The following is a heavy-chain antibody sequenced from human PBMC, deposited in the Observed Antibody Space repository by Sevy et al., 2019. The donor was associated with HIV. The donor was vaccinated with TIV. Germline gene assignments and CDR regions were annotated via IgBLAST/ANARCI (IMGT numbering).Heavy chain of an antibody. D-gene: IGHD2-2*01. CDR2: IKSNTDGGTT. CDR1: GFTFSNAW. CDR3: TTGVVVVPASPTSYYGMDV. V-gene: IGHV3-15*01. Sequence: GGCLRLSCAASGFTFSNAWMSCVRQAPGKGLEWVGRIKSNTDGGTTEYAAPVKGRFTISRDDSKNTLYLQMNSLKTEDTAAYYCTTGVVVVPASPTSYYGMDVWGQGTLVTVSS. J-gene: IGHJ6*02.